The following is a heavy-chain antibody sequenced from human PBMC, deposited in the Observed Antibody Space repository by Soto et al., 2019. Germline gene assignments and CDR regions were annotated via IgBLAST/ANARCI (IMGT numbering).Heavy chain of an antibody. CDR1: GYTFTSYD. D-gene: IGHD1-7*01. J-gene: IGHJ4*02. CDR2: MNANSGNT. CDR3: AIFFKPTRAELFDY. V-gene: IGHV1-8*01. Sequence: QVQLVQSGAEVKKPGASVKVSCKASGYTFTSYDINWVRQATGQGLEWMGWMNANSGNTGYAQKFQGRVTMTRNTSISTAYLELSSLRSEDTAVYYCAIFFKPTRAELFDYWGQGTLVTVSS.